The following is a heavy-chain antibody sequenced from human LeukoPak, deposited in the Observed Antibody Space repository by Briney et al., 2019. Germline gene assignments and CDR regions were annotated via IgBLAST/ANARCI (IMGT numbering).Heavy chain of an antibody. D-gene: IGHD5-24*01. CDR3: AKDPGESDGYNQGYFDY. CDR1: GSTFNGHW. J-gene: IGHJ4*02. CDR2: IKEDGRQA. V-gene: IGHV3-7*03. Sequence: GGSLRLSCVGSGSTFNGHWLTWVRQAPGRGLEWVASIKEDGRQAYYMDFVKGRFTISRDNSKKSLYLQMNSLRAEDTAVYYCAKDPGESDGYNQGYFDYWGQGTLVTVSS.